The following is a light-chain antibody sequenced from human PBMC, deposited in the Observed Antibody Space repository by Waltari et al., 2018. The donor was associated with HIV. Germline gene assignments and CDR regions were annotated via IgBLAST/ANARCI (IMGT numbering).Light chain of an antibody. CDR1: SSYIGGYNY. CDR2: DVT. J-gene: IGLJ1*01. CDR3: CSYAGGYTYV. V-gene: IGLV2-11*01. Sequence: QSALTQPRSVSGSPGQSVTISCTGTSSYIGGYNYVSWYQQHPGKAPKLIIYDVTKRPSGVPDRFSGSKSGSAASLTISGLQSVDEADYYCCSYAGGYTYVFGSGTEVTV.